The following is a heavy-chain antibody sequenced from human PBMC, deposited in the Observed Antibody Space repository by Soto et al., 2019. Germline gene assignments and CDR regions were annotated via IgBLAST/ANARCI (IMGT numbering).Heavy chain of an antibody. CDR3: EGSWT. CDR2: ISASGDRT. D-gene: IGHD5-12*01. Sequence: EAQLLVSGGGSVQPGGSLRLSCEVSGFTLTNYAMSWVRQAPGKGLEWVSQISASGDRTYYADSVKGRFTISKDSSKNTLFLQMNSLRGEDSAVYYCEGSWTWGQGTMVTVSS. CDR1: GFTLTNYA. V-gene: IGHV3-23*01. J-gene: IGHJ3*01.